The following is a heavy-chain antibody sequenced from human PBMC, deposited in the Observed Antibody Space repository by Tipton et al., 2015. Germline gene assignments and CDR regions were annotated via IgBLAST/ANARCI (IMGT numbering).Heavy chain of an antibody. CDR3: ARARGRHGGLFDS. Sequence: TLSLTCAVYGGSFSDYYWTWVRQSPGKGLEWIGSISHSGNTYYNPSLKSRVTMSRDTSKNQFSLKMTSVTATDTAVYYCARARGRHGGLFDSWGQGTLVTVSS. D-gene: IGHD4-23*01. J-gene: IGHJ4*02. CDR1: GGSFSDYY. V-gene: IGHV4-34*01. CDR2: ISHSGNT.